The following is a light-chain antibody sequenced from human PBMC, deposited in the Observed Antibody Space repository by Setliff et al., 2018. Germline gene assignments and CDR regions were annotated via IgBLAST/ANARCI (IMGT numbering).Light chain of an antibody. CDR3: NSYTTSGIIL. J-gene: IGLJ2*01. CDR2: EVA. CDR1: IADVGYLNY. V-gene: IGLV2-14*01. Sequence: QSALTQPASVSGSPGQSITISCTGTIADVGYLNYVSWYQQHPGKAPKLIIYEVATRASGVSDRFSGSKSGNTASLTISGVQTEDEADYYCNSYTTSGIILFGGGTKVTV.